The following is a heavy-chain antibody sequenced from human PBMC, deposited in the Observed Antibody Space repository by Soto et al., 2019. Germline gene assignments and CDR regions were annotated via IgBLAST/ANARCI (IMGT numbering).Heavy chain of an antibody. Sequence: ESLKIPRNCPGYSLTNYCIILVLEMPGNGLDWMWRFEPSDSYTNYNPSFQGHVAISADKSISTAYRQWSSLKASDTAMYYCAIRRGCYNSRGMDVWGQGTTVTVSS. J-gene: IGHJ6*02. CDR1: GYSLTNYC. V-gene: IGHV5-10-1*01. CDR2: FEPSDSYT. D-gene: IGHD5-12*01. CDR3: AIRRGCYNSRGMDV.